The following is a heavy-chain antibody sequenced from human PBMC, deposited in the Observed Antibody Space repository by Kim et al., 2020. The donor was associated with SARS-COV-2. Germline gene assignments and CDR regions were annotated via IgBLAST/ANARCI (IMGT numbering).Heavy chain of an antibody. J-gene: IGHJ4*02. Sequence: ADSVKGRFTISRDNVKNSLYLQMISLGAEDTALYYCAKETTAMVRGPEDYWGQGTLVSVSS. V-gene: IGHV3-9*01. D-gene: IGHD3-10*01. CDR3: AKETTAMVRGPEDY.